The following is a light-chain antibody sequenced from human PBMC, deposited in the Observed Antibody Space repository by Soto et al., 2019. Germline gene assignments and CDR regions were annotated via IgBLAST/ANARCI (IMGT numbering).Light chain of an antibody. V-gene: IGLV2-8*01. CDR3: SSYAGTHVV. CDR1: SSDVGAYNS. J-gene: IGLJ1*01. CDR2: DVS. Sequence: QSALTQPPSASGSPGQSVAISCTGPSSDVGAYNSVSWYQQHPGKAPKLMIYDVSKRPSGVPDRFSGSKSGNTASLTVSGLQAEDEANYYCSSYAGTHVVFGTGTKLTVL.